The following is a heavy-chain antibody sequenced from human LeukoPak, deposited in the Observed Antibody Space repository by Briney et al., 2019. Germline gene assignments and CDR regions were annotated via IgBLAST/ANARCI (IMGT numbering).Heavy chain of an antibody. CDR1: GFTFSSYA. CDR3: ARRGHGYGSPFDY. V-gene: IGHV3-30*14. Sequence: GGSLRLSCAASGFTFSSYAMHWVRQAPGKGLEWVAVISYDGSNKYYADSVKGRFTISRDNSKNTLDLQMSSLRAEDTAVYFCARRGHGYGSPFDYWGQGTLVTVSS. CDR2: ISYDGSNK. D-gene: IGHD5-18*01. J-gene: IGHJ4*02.